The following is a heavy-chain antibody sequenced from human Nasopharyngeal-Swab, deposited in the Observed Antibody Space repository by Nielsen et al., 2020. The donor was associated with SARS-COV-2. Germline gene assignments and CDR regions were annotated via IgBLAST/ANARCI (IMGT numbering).Heavy chain of an antibody. Sequence: GGSLRLSCAASGFTFSSYAMSWVRQAPGKGLEWVSAISGSGGSTYYADSVKGRFTISRDNSKNTLYLQMNSLGAEDTAVYYCAKDRQYSSSDDYYYYYMDVWGKGTTVTVSS. CDR1: GFTFSSYA. CDR2: ISGSGGST. CDR3: AKDRQYSSSDDYYYYYMDV. V-gene: IGHV3-23*01. D-gene: IGHD6-13*01. J-gene: IGHJ6*03.